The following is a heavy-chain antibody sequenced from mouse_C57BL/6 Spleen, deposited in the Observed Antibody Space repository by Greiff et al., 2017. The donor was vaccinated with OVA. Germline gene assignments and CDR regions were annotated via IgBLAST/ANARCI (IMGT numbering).Heavy chain of an antibody. J-gene: IGHJ4*01. V-gene: IGHV1-59*01. D-gene: IGHD2-4*01. Sequence: VQLQQPGAELVRPGTSVKLSCKASGYTFTSYWMHRVKQRPGQGLEWIGVIDPSDSYTNYNQKFKGKATLTVDTSSSTAYMQLSSLTSEDSAVYYCARREDYDTMDYWGQGTSVTVSS. CDR3: ARREDYDTMDY. CDR2: IDPSDSYT. CDR1: GYTFTSYW.